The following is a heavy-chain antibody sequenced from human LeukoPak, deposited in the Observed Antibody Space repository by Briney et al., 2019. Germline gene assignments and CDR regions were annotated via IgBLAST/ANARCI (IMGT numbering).Heavy chain of an antibody. J-gene: IGHJ3*02. CDR3: AREGGGNGYDAFDI. Sequence: GGSLRLSCAASGFTFSSYAMHWVRQAPGKGLEWVAVISYDGSNKYYADSVKGRFTISRDNSKNTLYLQMNSLRAEDTAVYYCAREGGGNGYDAFDIWGQGTMVTVSS. CDR1: GFTFSSYA. CDR2: ISYDGSNK. D-gene: IGHD4-23*01. V-gene: IGHV3-30-3*01.